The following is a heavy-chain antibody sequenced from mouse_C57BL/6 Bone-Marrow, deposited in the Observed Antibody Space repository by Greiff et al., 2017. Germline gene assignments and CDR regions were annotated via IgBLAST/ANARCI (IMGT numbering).Heavy chain of an antibody. J-gene: IGHJ1*03. CDR2: IWSDGST. D-gene: IGHD2-3*01. Sequence: QVQLQQSGPGLVAPSQSLSITCTVSGFSLTSYCVHWVRQPPGQGLEWLVVIWSDGSTTYNSALKSRLSISKDNSKSQVFLKMNSLQTDDTAMYYCARHGYYGYWYFDVWGTGTTVTVSS. V-gene: IGHV2-6-1*01. CDR1: GFSLTSYC. CDR3: ARHGYYGYWYFDV.